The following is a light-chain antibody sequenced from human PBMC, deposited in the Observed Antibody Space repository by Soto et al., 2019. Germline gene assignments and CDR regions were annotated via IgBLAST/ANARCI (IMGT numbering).Light chain of an antibody. CDR2: DVS. CDR1: SSDVGGYNY. J-gene: IGLJ2*01. Sequence: QSALTQPASVSGSAGQSITISCTGTSSDVGGYNYVSWYQQHPGKAPKLMIYDVSNRPSGVSNRFSGSKSGNTASLTISGLQAEDEADYYCSSYTISSHVVFGGGTKVTVL. V-gene: IGLV2-14*01. CDR3: SSYTISSHVV.